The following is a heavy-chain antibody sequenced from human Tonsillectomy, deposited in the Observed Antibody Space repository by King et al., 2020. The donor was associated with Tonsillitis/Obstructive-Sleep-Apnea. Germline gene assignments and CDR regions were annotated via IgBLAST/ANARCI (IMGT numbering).Heavy chain of an antibody. CDR1: GFTFDDYA. CDR2: ISWNSGSI. Sequence: VQLVESGGGLVQPGRSLRLSCAASGFTFDDYAMHWVRQALGKGLEWVSGISWNSGSIGYADSVKGRFTISRDNAKNSLYLQMNSLRAEDTALYYCAKNSLDASRAASAFDIWGQGTMVTVSS. CDR3: AKNSLDASRAASAFDI. J-gene: IGHJ3*02. D-gene: IGHD1-1*01. V-gene: IGHV3-9*01.